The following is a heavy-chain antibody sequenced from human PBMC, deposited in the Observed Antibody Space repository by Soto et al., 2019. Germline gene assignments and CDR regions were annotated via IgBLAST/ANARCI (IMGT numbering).Heavy chain of an antibody. CDR1: GGSISSGGYY. J-gene: IGHJ5*02. D-gene: IGHD6-13*01. CDR3: ARVRQQLVSWFDP. V-gene: IGHV4-31*03. CDR2: IYYSGST. Sequence: SETLSLTCTVSGGSISSGGYYWSWIRQHPGKGLEWIGYIYYSGSTYHNPSLKSRVTISVDTSKNQFSLKLSSVTAADTAVYYCARVRQQLVSWFDPWGQGTLVTVSS.